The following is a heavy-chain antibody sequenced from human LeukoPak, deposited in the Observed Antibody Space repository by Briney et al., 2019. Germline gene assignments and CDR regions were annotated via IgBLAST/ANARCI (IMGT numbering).Heavy chain of an antibody. V-gene: IGHV4-39*02. J-gene: IGHJ2*01. CDR2: IYYSGSA. CDR3: ARRRLDWNFDV. CDR1: GDSINSRKYY. Sequence: SETLSLTCTVSGDSINSRKYYWGWIRQPPGKGLEWIGSIYYSGSAYYNPSLKSRVTISADTSKNHFSLKLSSVTAADTAVYYCARRRLDWNFDVWGRGTLVTVSS.